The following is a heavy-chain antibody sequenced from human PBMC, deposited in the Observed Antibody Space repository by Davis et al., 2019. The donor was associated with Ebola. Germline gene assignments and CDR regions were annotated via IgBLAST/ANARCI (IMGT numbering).Heavy chain of an antibody. D-gene: IGHD6-6*01. J-gene: IGHJ4*02. CDR3: AKDSFLGIAAPLDY. V-gene: IGHV3-30*02. Sequence: FTISRDNSKNTLYLQMNSLRAEDTAVYYCAKDSFLGIAAPLDYWGQGTLVTVSS.